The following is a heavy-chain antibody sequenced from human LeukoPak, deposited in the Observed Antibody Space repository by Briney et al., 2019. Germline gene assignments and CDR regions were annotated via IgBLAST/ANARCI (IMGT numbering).Heavy chain of an antibody. Sequence: SETLSLTCTVSGGSISSVSYYWSWIRQPPGKGLEWIGRIYTSGSTKYIPSLKSLVTISVDTSKNQFSLKLSSVTAADTAVYYCARPLRYSSSTSCYADRYWFDPWGQGTLVTVSS. V-gene: IGHV4-61*02. J-gene: IGHJ5*02. D-gene: IGHD2-2*01. CDR2: IYTSGST. CDR3: ARPLRYSSSTSCYADRYWFDP. CDR1: GGSISSVSYY.